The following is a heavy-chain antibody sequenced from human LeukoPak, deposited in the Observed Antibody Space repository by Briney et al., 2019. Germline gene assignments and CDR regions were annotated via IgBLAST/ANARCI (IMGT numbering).Heavy chain of an antibody. J-gene: IGHJ4*02. CDR2: IYYSGST. V-gene: IGHV4-39*07. Sequence: PSETLSLTCTVSTGSISNSSYYWGWFRQPPGKGLEWIGSIYYSGSTYYNPSLKSRVTISVDTSKNQFSLKLSSVTAADTAVYYCARGRYYFDYWGQGTLVTVSS. CDR3: ARGRYYFDY. CDR1: TGSISNSSYY.